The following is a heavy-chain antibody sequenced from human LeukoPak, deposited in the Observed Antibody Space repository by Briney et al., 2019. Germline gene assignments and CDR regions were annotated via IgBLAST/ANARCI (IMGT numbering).Heavy chain of an antibody. D-gene: IGHD3-16*02. CDR3: AFGGVVVIGGSFDY. V-gene: IGHV3-73*01. CDR1: GVTFSGSA. Sequence: GGSLRLSCAASGVTFSGSAMHWVRQASGKGLEWVGRIRSKANSYATAYAASVKGRFTIPRDDSKNTAYLQMNSLRAEDTAVYYCAFGGVVVIGGSFDYWGQGTLVTVSS. J-gene: IGHJ4*02. CDR2: IRSKANSYAT.